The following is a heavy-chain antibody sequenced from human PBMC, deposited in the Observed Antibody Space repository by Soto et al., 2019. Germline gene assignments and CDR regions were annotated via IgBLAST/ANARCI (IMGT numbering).Heavy chain of an antibody. CDR1: GGSISSGDYY. J-gene: IGHJ5*02. V-gene: IGHV4-30-4*01. D-gene: IGHD3-3*01. CDR2: IYYSGST. Sequence: PSETLSLTCTVSGGSISSGDYYWSWIRQPPGKGLEWIGYIYYSGSTYYNPSLKSRVTISVDTSKNQFSLKLSSVTAADTAVYYCARGQGNYDFWSGYYTGRWFDPWGQGTLVTVSS. CDR3: ARGQGNYDFWSGYYTGRWFDP.